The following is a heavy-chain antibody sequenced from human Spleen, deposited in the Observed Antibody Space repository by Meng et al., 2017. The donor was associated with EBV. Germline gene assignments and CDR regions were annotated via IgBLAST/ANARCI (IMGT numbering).Heavy chain of an antibody. Sequence: VRLVQSGAEGKRPGAPVKVSCNVSGYSFTGYFVHWVRQAPGQGLEWMGRINPDSGGTNYAQKFQGRVTMTRDTSINTAYMELSSLKSDDTAVYYCAREGGHGGNSGVFDYWGQGTLVTVSS. CDR1: GYSFTGYF. CDR3: AREGGHGGNSGVFDY. V-gene: IGHV1-2*06. CDR2: INPDSGGT. D-gene: IGHD4-23*01. J-gene: IGHJ4*02.